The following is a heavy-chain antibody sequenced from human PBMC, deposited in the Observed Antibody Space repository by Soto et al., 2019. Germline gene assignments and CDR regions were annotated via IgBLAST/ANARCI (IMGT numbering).Heavy chain of an antibody. CDR3: ARGGITIFGVVINYYYGMDV. V-gene: IGHV1-8*01. CDR1: GYTFTSYD. D-gene: IGHD3-3*01. J-gene: IGHJ6*02. CDR2: MNPNSGNT. Sequence: ASVKVSCKASGYTFTSYDINWVRQATGQGLEWMGWMNPNSGNTGYAQKFQGRVTMTRNTSISTAYMELSSLRSEDTAVYYCARGGITIFGVVINYYYGMDVWGQGTTVTVSS.